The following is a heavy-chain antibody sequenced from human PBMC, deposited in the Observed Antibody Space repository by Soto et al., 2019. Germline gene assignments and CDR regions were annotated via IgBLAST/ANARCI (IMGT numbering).Heavy chain of an antibody. J-gene: IGHJ5*02. Sequence: EVQLLESGGGLVQPGGSLRLSCAASGFTFSSYAMSWVRQAPGKGLEWASAISGSGGSTYYADSVKGRFTISRDNSKNTLYLQMNSLRAEDTAVYYCAKDLGSSWYAASWGQGTLVTVSS. CDR1: GFTFSSYA. CDR2: ISGSGGST. V-gene: IGHV3-23*01. CDR3: AKDLGSSWYAAS. D-gene: IGHD6-13*01.